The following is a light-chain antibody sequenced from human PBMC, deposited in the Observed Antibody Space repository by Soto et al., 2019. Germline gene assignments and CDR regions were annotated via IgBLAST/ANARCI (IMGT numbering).Light chain of an antibody. CDR1: QSVGKS. CDR2: AAS. V-gene: IGKV3-20*01. Sequence: EIVLTQSPGTLSLSPGERATLSCRASQSVGKSLAWYQQKPGQAPRLLIYAASTRATGIPDRFSGSGSGTDFTLSISRLGPEDFAVYYCQLYGTSPKPFGQGTRWIS. J-gene: IGKJ1*01. CDR3: QLYGTSPKP.